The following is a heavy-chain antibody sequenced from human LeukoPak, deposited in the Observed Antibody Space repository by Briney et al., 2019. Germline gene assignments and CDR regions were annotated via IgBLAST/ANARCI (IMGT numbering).Heavy chain of an antibody. CDR1: GFTFSSYW. Sequence: PGGSLRLSCVASGFTFSSYWIHWVRQAPGKGLVWVSRINSDGGSTDYADSVKGRFTISRDNSKNTVYLQMYSLRADDTAVYYCARDCGPDCYAPEYWGQGTLVTVSS. V-gene: IGHV3-74*01. CDR3: ARDCGPDCYAPEY. J-gene: IGHJ4*02. CDR2: INSDGGST. D-gene: IGHD2-21*02.